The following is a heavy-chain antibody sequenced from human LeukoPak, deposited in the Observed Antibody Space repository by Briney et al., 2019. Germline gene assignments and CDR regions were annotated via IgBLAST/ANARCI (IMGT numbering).Heavy chain of an antibody. CDR2: INPNSGGT. CDR3: ARVYSSSSDFDY. CDR1: GYTFTGYY. D-gene: IGHD6-6*01. V-gene: IGHV1-2*02. Sequence: ASVKVSCKASGYTFTGYYMHWVRQAPGQGLEWMGWINPNSGGTNYAQKFQGRVTMTRVTSISTAYMELSKLRSDDTAVYYCARVYSSSSDFDYWGQGTLVTVSS. J-gene: IGHJ4*02.